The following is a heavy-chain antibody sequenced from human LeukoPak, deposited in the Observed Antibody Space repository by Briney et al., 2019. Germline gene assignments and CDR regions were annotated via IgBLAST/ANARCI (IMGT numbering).Heavy chain of an antibody. CDR2: INPNSGGT. D-gene: IGHD6-19*01. CDR3: ARDPRGYSSGWYSGAFDI. CDR1: GYTFTGYY. V-gene: IGHV1-2*02. Sequence: ASVKVSGKASGYTFTGYYMHWLRQAPGQGLEGMGWINPNSGGTNYAQKFQGRVTMTRDTSISTAYMELSRLRSDDTAVYYCARDPRGYSSGWYSGAFDIWGQGTMVTVSS. J-gene: IGHJ3*02.